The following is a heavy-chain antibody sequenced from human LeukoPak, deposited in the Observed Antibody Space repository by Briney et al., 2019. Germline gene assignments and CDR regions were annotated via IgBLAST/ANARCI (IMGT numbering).Heavy chain of an antibody. V-gene: IGHV3-23*01. Sequence: GGSLRLSCAASGFTFSSYAMSWVRQAPGKGLEWVSAISGSGGSTYYADSVKGRFTISRDNSKNTLYLQMNSLRAEDTAVYYCAKVQLPSVGNGSIIYFDYWGQGTLVTVSS. D-gene: IGHD2-2*01. J-gene: IGHJ4*02. CDR2: ISGSGGST. CDR3: AKVQLPSVGNGSIIYFDY. CDR1: GFTFSSYA.